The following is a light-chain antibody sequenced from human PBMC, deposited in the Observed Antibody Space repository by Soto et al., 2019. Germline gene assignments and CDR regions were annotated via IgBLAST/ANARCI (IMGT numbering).Light chain of an antibody. CDR2: EVS. Sequence: QSALTQPPSVSGSPGQSVTISCTGTSSDVGNYNRVSWYQQPPGTAPKVIISEVSNRPSGVPDRFSGSKSGNTASLTISGLQAEDEADYYCSSYTSSSPYVFGTGTKPTVL. J-gene: IGLJ1*01. CDR3: SSYTSSSPYV. V-gene: IGLV2-18*02. CDR1: SSDVGNYNR.